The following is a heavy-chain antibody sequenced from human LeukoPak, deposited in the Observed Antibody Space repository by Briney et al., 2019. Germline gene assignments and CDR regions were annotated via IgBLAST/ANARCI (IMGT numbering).Heavy chain of an antibody. V-gene: IGHV3-23*01. Sequence: PGGSLRLSCAASGFTFSSYAMSWVRQAPGKGLEGGSAISGSGGSTYYADSVKGRFTISRDNSKNTLYLQMNSLRAEDTAVYYCAKDLDIVVVPAASDYWGQGTLVTVSS. J-gene: IGHJ4*02. CDR3: AKDLDIVVVPAASDY. D-gene: IGHD2-2*01. CDR1: GFTFSSYA. CDR2: ISGSGGST.